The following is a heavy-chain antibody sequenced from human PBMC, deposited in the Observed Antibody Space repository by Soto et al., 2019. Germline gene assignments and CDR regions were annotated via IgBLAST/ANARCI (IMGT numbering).Heavy chain of an antibody. V-gene: IGHV1-69*02. CDR2: IIPIPGIA. Sequence: QVQLVQSGAEVKKPGSSVKVSCKASGGTFSSYTISWVRQAPGQGLEWMGRIIPIPGIANYEQKFQGRVKITADKSSSTAYMELSRLRSEDTAVYYCARVFCPEGVCYNSGRFHYWGQGTLVTVSS. D-gene: IGHD2-8*01. CDR1: GGTFSSYT. CDR3: ARVFCPEGVCYNSGRFHY. J-gene: IGHJ4*02.